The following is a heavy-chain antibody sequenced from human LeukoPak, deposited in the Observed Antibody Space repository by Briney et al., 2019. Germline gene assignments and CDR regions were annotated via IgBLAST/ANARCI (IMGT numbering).Heavy chain of an antibody. CDR3: ARGPPGRVKEFWFDP. V-gene: IGHV3-48*03. CDR1: GFTFSSYE. Sequence: GGSLRLSCAASGFTFSSYEMNWVRQAPGKGLEWVSYISSSGSTIYYADSVKGRFTISRDNAKNSLYPQMNSLRAEDTAVYYCARGPPGRVKEFWFDPWGQGTLVTVSS. CDR2: ISSSGSTI. D-gene: IGHD1-14*01. J-gene: IGHJ5*02.